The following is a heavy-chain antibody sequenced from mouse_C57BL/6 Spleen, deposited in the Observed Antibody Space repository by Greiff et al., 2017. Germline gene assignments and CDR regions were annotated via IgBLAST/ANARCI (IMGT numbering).Heavy chain of an antibody. CDR2: IYPGDGDT. D-gene: IGHD1-1*01. V-gene: IGHV1-82*01. CDR3: ARRDGRSYEVDY. Sequence: VQLQQSGPELVKPGASVKISCKASGYAFSSSWMNWVKQRPGKGLEWIGRIYPGDGDTHYNGKVKGKATLTADKSSSTAYLPLSSLTSEDSAVYFCARRDGRSYEVDYWGQGTSGTVSS. J-gene: IGHJ4*01. CDR1: GYAFSSSW.